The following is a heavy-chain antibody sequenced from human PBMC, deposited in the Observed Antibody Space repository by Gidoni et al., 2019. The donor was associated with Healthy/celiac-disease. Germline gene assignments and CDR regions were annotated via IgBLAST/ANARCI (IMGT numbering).Heavy chain of an antibody. J-gene: IGHJ5*02. V-gene: IGHV1-18*01. Sequence: QVQLVQSGAEVKKPGASVKVSCKASGYTFTSYGISWVRQAPGQGLEWMGWISAYNGNTNYAQKLQGRVTMTTDTSTSTAYMELRSLRSDDTAVYYCARETHIPLDYDSSGYYPNWFDPWGQGTLVTVSS. D-gene: IGHD3-22*01. CDR1: GYTFTSYG. CDR2: ISAYNGNT. CDR3: ARETHIPLDYDSSGYYPNWFDP.